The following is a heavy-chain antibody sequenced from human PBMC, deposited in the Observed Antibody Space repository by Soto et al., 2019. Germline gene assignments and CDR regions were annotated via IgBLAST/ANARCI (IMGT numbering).Heavy chain of an antibody. D-gene: IGHD2-15*01. V-gene: IGHV3-15*07. CDR3: TTGSVEGV. CDR2: IKTNTEGGTT. Sequence: EVHLVESGGGFIYPGGSLRLSCAASGLTIRNAWMNWVRQAPGKGLEWVCRIKTNTEGGTTDYAAAVKGRFNVSRDDSKNTLYLQMNSLKTEDTAVYYCTTGSVEGVWGQGTTVTVSS. CDR1: GLTIRNAW. J-gene: IGHJ6*02.